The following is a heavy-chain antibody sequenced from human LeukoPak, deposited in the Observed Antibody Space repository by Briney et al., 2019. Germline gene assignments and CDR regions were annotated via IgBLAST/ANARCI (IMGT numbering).Heavy chain of an antibody. Sequence: GGSLRLSCAASGFTFSSYAMHWVRQAPGKGLEYVSGISRSGGGTNYADSVQGRFTISRDNSKNTLYLQMSSLRPEDTAVHYCVYQVMGVVEWGQGTLVTVSS. CDR3: VYQVMGVVE. J-gene: IGHJ1*01. CDR1: GFTFSSYA. V-gene: IGHV3-64D*09. D-gene: IGHD2-15*01. CDR2: ISRSGGGT.